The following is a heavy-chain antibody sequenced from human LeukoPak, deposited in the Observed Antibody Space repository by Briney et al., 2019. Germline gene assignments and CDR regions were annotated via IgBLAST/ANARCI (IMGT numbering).Heavy chain of an antibody. CDR3: ARVTYSNYVGYYYYYGMDV. J-gene: IGHJ6*02. Sequence: ASVKVSCKASGYTFTSYGISWVRQAPGQGLEWMGWISAYNGNTNYAQKLQGRVTMTTDTSTSTAYMELRSLRSDDTAVYYCARVTYSNYVGYYYYYGMDVWGQGTTVTVSS. V-gene: IGHV1-18*01. CDR2: ISAYNGNT. D-gene: IGHD4-11*01. CDR1: GYTFTSYG.